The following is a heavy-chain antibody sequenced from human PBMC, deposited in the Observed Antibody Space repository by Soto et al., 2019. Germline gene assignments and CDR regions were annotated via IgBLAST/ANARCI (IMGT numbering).Heavy chain of an antibody. Sequence: EMQLVQSGVGLVKPGGSLRLSCVASRFNFSAAWLNWIRQAPGKGLELVGRIKPKSEGATPDYTAPVRVRFTISRDDSQHTLHLQMDSLKTDDTAVYYCATVPHSRGRTWGRGDLVTVSS. D-gene: IGHD6-13*01. V-gene: IGHV3-15*07. CDR3: ATVPHSRGRT. CDR2: IKPKSEGATP. J-gene: IGHJ4*02. CDR1: RFNFSAAW.